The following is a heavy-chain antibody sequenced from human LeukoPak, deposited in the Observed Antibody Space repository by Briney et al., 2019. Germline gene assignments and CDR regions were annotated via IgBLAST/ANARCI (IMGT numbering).Heavy chain of an antibody. CDR2: ISGSGGST. CDR1: GFTFSSYA. Sequence: PEGSLRLSCAASGFTFSSYAMSWVRQAPGKGLEWVSAISGSGGSTYYADSVKGRFTISRDNSKNTLYLQMNSLRAEDTAVYYCAKGAYCSGGSCVYFDYWGQGTLVTVSS. CDR3: AKGAYCSGGSCVYFDY. D-gene: IGHD2-15*01. J-gene: IGHJ4*02. V-gene: IGHV3-23*01.